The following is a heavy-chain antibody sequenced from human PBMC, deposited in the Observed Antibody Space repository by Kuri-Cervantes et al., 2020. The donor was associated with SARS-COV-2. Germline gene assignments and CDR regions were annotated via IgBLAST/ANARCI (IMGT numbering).Heavy chain of an antibody. CDR2: IIPLLHRI. D-gene: IGHD6-19*01. V-gene: IGHV1-69*11. J-gene: IGHJ4*02. CDR1: GGTFSSYG. CDR3: ARGIRAPLYSSGWYSN. Sequence: SVKVSCKASGGTFSSYGISWVRQAPGQGLEWMGRIIPLLHRIDYAQKFQGRVTITADESTSTAYMELSSLRSEDTAVYYCARGIRAPLYSSGWYSNWGQGTLVTVSS.